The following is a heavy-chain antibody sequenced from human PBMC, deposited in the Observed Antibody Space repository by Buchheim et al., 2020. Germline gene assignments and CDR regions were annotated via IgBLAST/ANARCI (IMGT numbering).Heavy chain of an antibody. J-gene: IGHJ4*02. D-gene: IGHD5-24*01. CDR3: TRGVRWLPRYYFDY. CDR2: IYHSGST. CDR1: SGSIGSGNW. Sequence: QVQLQESGPGLVKPSGTLSLTCAVSSGSIGSGNWWSWVRQPPGKGLEWIGEIYHSGSTNFNASLKSRVSMSMDKSKNQFSLQLTSVTAADTAVYYCTRGVRWLPRYYFDYWGQGTL. V-gene: IGHV4-4*02.